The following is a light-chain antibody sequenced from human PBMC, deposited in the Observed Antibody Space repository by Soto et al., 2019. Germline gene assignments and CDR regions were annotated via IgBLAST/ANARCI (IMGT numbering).Light chain of an antibody. CDR3: QQRNNWPLIT. CDR1: QTVTTY. V-gene: IGKV3-11*01. CDR2: DAS. J-gene: IGKJ5*01. Sequence: EIVLTQSPATLSLSLGERATLSCRASQTVTTYLAWYQQKPGQAPRLLIYDASNRATGIPARFSGSGSGTDFTLTISSLEPEDFAVYYCQQRNNWPLITFGQGTRLEIK.